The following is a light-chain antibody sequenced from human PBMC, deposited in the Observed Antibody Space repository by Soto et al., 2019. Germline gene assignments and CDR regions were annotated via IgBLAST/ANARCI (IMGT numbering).Light chain of an antibody. CDR3: MQALQSWT. Sequence: DIVMTQSPLSLPVTPGAPASISCRSSQSLLHSNGHNYLEWXLQKPGQXPQLLIYLGSNRASGVPNRFSGSGSGTDFTLKISRVEAEDVGVYYCMQALQSWTFGQGTKVDIK. V-gene: IGKV2-28*01. CDR1: QSLLHSNGHNY. J-gene: IGKJ1*01. CDR2: LGS.